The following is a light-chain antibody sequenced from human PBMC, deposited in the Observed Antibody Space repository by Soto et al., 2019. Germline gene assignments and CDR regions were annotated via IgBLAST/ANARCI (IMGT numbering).Light chain of an antibody. Sequence: QSALTQPRSVSGAPGQSVTISCTGTSNDVGGYNYVSWYQQPPGKAPKLMIYDVNKRPSGVPDRFSGSKSGNTASLTISGLQAEDQAEYYCRAYAPSYSWVFVGGTKVTVL. V-gene: IGLV2-11*01. J-gene: IGLJ3*02. CDR3: RAYAPSYSWV. CDR2: DVN. CDR1: SNDVGGYNY.